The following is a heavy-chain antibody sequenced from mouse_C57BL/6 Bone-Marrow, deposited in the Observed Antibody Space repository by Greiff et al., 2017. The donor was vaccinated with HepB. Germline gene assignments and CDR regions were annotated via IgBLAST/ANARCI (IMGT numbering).Heavy chain of an antibody. CDR2: IWRGGST. CDR3: AKDGQLRLRGAMDY. Sequence: VQLQQSGPGLVQPSQSLSITCTVSGFSLTSYGVHWVRQSPGKGLEWLGVIWRGGSTDYNAAFMSRLSITKDNSKSQVFCKMNSLQADDTAIYYCAKDGQLRLRGAMDYWGQGTSVTVSS. J-gene: IGHJ4*01. D-gene: IGHD3-2*02. CDR1: GFSLTSYG. V-gene: IGHV2-5*01.